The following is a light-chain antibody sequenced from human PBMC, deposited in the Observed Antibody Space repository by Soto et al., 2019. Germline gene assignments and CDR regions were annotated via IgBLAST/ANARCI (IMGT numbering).Light chain of an antibody. Sequence: ETVMTQSPATLSVSPGERATLCCRASQSVSTNLAWYQQKPGQAPRLLIYGASTRATAIPARFSGSGSATEFTLTISSLQSEDFAVYYCHQYDDGPYTFGQGTKVDIK. CDR2: GAS. J-gene: IGKJ2*01. CDR1: QSVSTN. V-gene: IGKV3-15*01. CDR3: HQYDDGPYT.